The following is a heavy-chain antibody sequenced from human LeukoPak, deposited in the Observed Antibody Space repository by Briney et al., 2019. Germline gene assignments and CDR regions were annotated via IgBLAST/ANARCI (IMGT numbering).Heavy chain of an antibody. V-gene: IGHV1-18*01. Sequence: ASVKVSCKASGYTFTSFGISWVRQAPGQGLEWMGWISAYNGNTNYAHNLQGRVTMTTDTSTSTAYMELRSLRSDDTAVYYCARDQTDCSSTSCHNFHYGVDVWGQGTTVTVS. D-gene: IGHD2-2*01. CDR1: GYTFTSFG. J-gene: IGHJ6*02. CDR2: ISAYNGNT. CDR3: ARDQTDCSSTSCHNFHYGVDV.